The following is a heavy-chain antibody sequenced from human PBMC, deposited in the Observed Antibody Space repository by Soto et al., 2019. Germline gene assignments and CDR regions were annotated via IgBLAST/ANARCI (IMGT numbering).Heavy chain of an antibody. Sequence: ASVKVSCKASGYTFTGYYMHWVRQAPGQGLEWMGWVNPNTGLTRYAQKFQDRVTMTRDTSINTAYMELSRLTSDDTAVYYCTTLRYDPWGQGNLVTVSS. CDR2: VNPNTGLT. J-gene: IGHJ5*02. D-gene: IGHD3-9*01. CDR1: GYTFTGYY. V-gene: IGHV1-2*02. CDR3: TTLRYDP.